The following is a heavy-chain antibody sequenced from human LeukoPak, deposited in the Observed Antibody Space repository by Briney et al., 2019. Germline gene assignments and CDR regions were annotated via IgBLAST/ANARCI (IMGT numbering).Heavy chain of an antibody. J-gene: IGHJ3*02. CDR1: GGSLSSYY. CDR3: ACLTTAEAFDI. V-gene: IGHV4-59*01. D-gene: IGHD3-22*01. CDR2: IYDSGST. Sequence: SETLSLTCTVSGGSLSSYYWSWLRQPPGKGLEWIGYIYDSGSTNYNPSLKSRVTISVDTSKNQFSLKLSSVTAADTAVYFCACLTTAEAFDIWGQGTMVTVSS.